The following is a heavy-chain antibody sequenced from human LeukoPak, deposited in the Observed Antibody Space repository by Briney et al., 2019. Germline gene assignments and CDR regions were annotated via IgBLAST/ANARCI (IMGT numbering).Heavy chain of an antibody. Sequence: PSETLSLTCAVYGGSFSGYYWSWIRQPPGKGLEWIGDIYYSGSTKYNPSLKSRVTMSVDTTKNLFSLNLNSVTAADTAVYYCARSRPYYYYYYMDVWGKGTTVTVSS. CDR3: ARSRPYYYYYYMDV. J-gene: IGHJ6*03. D-gene: IGHD1-1*01. V-gene: IGHV4-34*11. CDR2: IYYSGST. CDR1: GGSFSGYY.